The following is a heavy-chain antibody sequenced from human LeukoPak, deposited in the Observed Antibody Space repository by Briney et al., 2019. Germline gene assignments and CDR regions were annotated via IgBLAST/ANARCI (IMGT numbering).Heavy chain of an antibody. CDR1: GGSISSSSYY. D-gene: IGHD6-13*01. J-gene: IGHJ5*02. Sequence: SETLSLTCTVSGGSISSSSYYWGWIRQPPGKGLEWIGSIYYSGSTYYNPSLKSRVTISVDTSKNQFSLKLSSVTAADTAMYYCASNSSSYGSSDDWFDPWGQGTLVTVSS. CDR2: IYYSGST. CDR3: ASNSSSYGSSDDWFDP. V-gene: IGHV4-39*01.